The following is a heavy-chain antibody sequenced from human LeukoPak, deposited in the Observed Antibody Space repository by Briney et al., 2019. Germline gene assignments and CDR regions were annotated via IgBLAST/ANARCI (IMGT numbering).Heavy chain of an antibody. D-gene: IGHD3-10*01. CDR2: TSYSGGTT. CDR1: GFTFGSYA. J-gene: IGHJ4*02. V-gene: IGHV3-23*01. CDR3: ARGGITMVRNDY. Sequence: GGSLRLSCAASGFTFGSYAMSWVRQAPGKGLEWVSATSYSGGTTYYADSVKGRFTISRDNSKNTLYLQMNSLRAEDTAVYYCARGGITMVRNDYWGQGTLVTVSS.